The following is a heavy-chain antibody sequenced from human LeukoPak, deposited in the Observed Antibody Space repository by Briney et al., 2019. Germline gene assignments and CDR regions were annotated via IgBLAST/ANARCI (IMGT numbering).Heavy chain of an antibody. CDR2: ISSSGSTI. D-gene: IGHD6-13*01. CDR1: GFTFSDYY. V-gene: IGHV3-11*01. J-gene: IGHJ4*02. Sequence: GGSRRLSCAASGFTFSDYYMSWIRQAPGKGLEWVSYISSSGSTIYYADSVKGRFTISRDNAKNSLYLQMNSLRAEDTAVYYCARVGIAAVVEYFDYWGQGTLVTVSS. CDR3: ARVGIAAVVEYFDY.